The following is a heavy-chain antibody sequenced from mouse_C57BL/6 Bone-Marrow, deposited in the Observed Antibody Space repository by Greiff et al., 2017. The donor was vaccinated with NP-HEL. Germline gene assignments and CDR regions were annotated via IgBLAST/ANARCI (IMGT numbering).Heavy chain of an antibody. CDR3: ARRGYGSSLLFAY. J-gene: IGHJ3*01. CDR2: ISNGGGST. V-gene: IGHV5-12*01. D-gene: IGHD1-1*01. CDR1: GFTFSDYY. Sequence: DVQLQESGGGLVQPGGSLKLSCAASGFTFSDYYMYWVRQTPEKRLEWVAYISNGGGSTYYPDTVKGRFTISRDNAKNTLYLQMSRLKSEDTAMYYCARRGYGSSLLFAYWGQGTLVTVSA.